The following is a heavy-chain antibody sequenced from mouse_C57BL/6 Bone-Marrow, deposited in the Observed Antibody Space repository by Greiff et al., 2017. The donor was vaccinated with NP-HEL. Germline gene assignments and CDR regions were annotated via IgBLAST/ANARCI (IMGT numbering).Heavy chain of an antibody. V-gene: IGHV1-15*01. J-gene: IGHJ2*01. Sequence: QVQLQQSGAELVRPGASVTLSCKASGYTFTDYEMHWVKQTPVHGLEWIGAIDPETGGTAYNQKFKGKAILTADKSSSTAYMELRSLTSEDSAVYYCTRCRHYYGSPFDYWGQGTTLTVSS. D-gene: IGHD1-1*01. CDR3: TRCRHYYGSPFDY. CDR1: GYTFTDYE. CDR2: IDPETGGT.